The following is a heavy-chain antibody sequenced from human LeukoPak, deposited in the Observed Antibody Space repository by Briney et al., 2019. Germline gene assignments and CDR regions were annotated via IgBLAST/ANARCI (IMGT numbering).Heavy chain of an antibody. CDR1: GFTFDDYA. V-gene: IGHV3-43D*03. CDR3: AKDWGYYYDRGPLDY. J-gene: IGHJ4*02. CDR2: ISWDGGST. Sequence: GGSLRLSCAASGFTFDDYAMHRVRQAPGKGLEWVSLISWDGGSTYYADSVKGRFTISRDNSKNSLYLQMNSLRAEDTALYYCAKDWGYYYDRGPLDYWGQGTLVTVSS. D-gene: IGHD3-22*01.